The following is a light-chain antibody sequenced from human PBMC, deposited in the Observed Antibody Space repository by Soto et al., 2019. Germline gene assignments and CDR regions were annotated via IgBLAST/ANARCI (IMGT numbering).Light chain of an antibody. CDR1: QSVRSN. Sequence: EIVMTQSPATLSVSPGERVTLYCRASQSVRSNLAWYQQKPGQFHRVLISGAATRAIGIPDSFSGSGSGTAHNLTVSSLQSGVFAVYYCQHYNNLWGFRGGTKAEIK. CDR2: GAA. CDR3: QHYNNLWG. V-gene: IGKV3-15*01. J-gene: IGKJ4*01.